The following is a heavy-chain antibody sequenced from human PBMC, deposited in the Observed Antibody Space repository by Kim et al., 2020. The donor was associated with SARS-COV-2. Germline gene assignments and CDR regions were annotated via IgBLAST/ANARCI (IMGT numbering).Heavy chain of an antibody. J-gene: IGHJ5*02. Sequence: SETLSLTCTVSGGSISSGGYYWSWIRQHPGKGLEWIGYIYYSGSTYYNPSLKSRVTISVDTSKNQFSLKLSSVTAADTAVYYCARGLKPTHYYGSGSYYDNWFDPWGQGTLVTVSS. V-gene: IGHV4-31*03. CDR2: IYYSGST. CDR3: ARGLKPTHYYGSGSYYDNWFDP. CDR1: GGSISSGGYY. D-gene: IGHD3-10*01.